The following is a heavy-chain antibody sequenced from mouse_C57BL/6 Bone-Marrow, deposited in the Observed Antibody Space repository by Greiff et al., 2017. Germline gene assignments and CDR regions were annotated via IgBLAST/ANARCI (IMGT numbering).Heavy chain of an antibody. D-gene: IGHD3-2*02. CDR3: ARRKLRAWFAY. Sequence: ESGPGLVKPSQSLSLTCSVTGYSITSGYYWNWIRQFPGNKLEWMGYISYDGSNNYNPSLKNRISITRDTSKNQFFLKLNSVTTEDTATYYCARRKLRAWFAYWGQGTLVTVSA. CDR2: ISYDGSN. J-gene: IGHJ3*01. V-gene: IGHV3-6*01. CDR1: GYSITSGYY.